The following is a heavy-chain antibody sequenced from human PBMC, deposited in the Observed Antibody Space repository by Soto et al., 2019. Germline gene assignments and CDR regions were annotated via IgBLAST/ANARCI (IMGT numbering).Heavy chain of an antibody. CDR2: INAGNGNT. J-gene: IGHJ4*02. V-gene: IGHV1-3*01. D-gene: IGHD1-7*01. CDR3: ARDFTGTTWFDY. CDR1: GYTFTSYA. Sequence: GASVKVSCKASGYTFTSYAMHWVRQAPGQRLEWMGWINAGNGNTKYSQKFQGRVTITRDTSASTAYMELSSLRSEDTAVYYCARDFTGTTWFDYWGQGTLVTVSS.